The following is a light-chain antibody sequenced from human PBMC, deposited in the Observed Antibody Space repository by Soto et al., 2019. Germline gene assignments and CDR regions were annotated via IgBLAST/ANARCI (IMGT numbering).Light chain of an antibody. Sequence: QSALTQPASVSGSPGQSITISCTGTSSDVGSYNLVSWYQQHPGKAPKLMIYEGSKRPSGVSNRFSGSKSGNTASLTISGLQAEGEADYYCCSYAGSSTFVVFGGGTKVTVL. J-gene: IGLJ2*01. CDR1: SSDVGSYNL. V-gene: IGLV2-23*03. CDR2: EGS. CDR3: CSYAGSSTFVV.